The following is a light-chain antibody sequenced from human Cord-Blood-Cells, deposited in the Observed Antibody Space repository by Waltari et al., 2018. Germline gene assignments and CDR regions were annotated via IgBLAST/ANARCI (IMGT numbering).Light chain of an antibody. V-gene: IGLV2-14*01. CDR1: SRKVGGYNF. CDR2: DVS. J-gene: IGLJ2*01. Sequence: QSALTQPASVSGSPGQSITTSCPGTSRKVGGYNFASWYQQHPGKAPKLMIYDVSNRPSGVSNRFSGSKSGNTASLTISGLQAEDEADYYCSSYTSSSTVVFGGGTKLTVL. CDR3: SSYTSSSTVV.